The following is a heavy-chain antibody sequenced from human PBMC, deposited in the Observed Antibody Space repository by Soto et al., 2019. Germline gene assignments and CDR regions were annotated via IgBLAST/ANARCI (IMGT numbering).Heavy chain of an antibody. J-gene: IGHJ4*02. V-gene: IGHV3-30-3*01. CDR2: ISYDGSNQ. CDR1: GFTFSSYP. Sequence: QVQVVESGGGVVQPGGSLRLSCEASGFTFSSYPMHWVRQAPGKGLEWVTLISYDGSNQYYADSVKGRFTISRDNSKYTLYLQMHSRTSDDTAVYFCARGPITQTSFIDHWGQGTLVTVSS. D-gene: IGHD1-20*01. CDR3: ARGPITQTSFIDH.